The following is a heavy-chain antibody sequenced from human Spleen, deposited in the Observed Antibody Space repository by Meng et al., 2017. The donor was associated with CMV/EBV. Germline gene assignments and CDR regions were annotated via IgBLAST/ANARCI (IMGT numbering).Heavy chain of an antibody. CDR2: IYYTGST. D-gene: IGHD2-2*01. CDR1: GGSVSLYY. V-gene: IGHV4-59*02. Sequence: GSLRLSCTVSGGSVSLYYWSWIRQPPGKGLEWIGYIYYTGSTAYNPSLKSRVAISVDTSKNQFSLKLTSVTAADTAMYYCATVVPSVSRGWFDPWGQGTLVTVSS. J-gene: IGHJ5*02. CDR3: ATVVPSVSRGWFDP.